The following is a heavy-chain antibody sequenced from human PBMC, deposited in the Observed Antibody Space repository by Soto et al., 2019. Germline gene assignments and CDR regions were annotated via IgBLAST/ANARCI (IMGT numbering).Heavy chain of an antibody. J-gene: IGHJ4*02. D-gene: IGHD5-12*01. CDR3: TKDHDIARDY. Sequence: EVQLVESGGGLVKPGGSLRLSCAASGFTFSNAWMNWVRQAPGKGLEWVGRIKSKSDGGTTDYAAPVKGRFTISRDESKNTLYLQMNSLKTEHTAGHYCTKDHDIARDYWGQGTLVNVSS. V-gene: IGHV3-15*07. CDR2: IKSKSDGGTT. CDR1: GFTFSNAW.